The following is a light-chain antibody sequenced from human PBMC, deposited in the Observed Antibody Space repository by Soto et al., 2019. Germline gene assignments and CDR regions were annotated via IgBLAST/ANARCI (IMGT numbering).Light chain of an antibody. CDR1: QGISSW. CDR3: QQANSFPWT. J-gene: IGKJ1*01. V-gene: IGKV1-12*01. Sequence: DIQMTQSPSSVSASVGDRVTITCRASQGISSWLVRYHQKPGKAPKRLIYSTSSVQSGVPSRFIGSGSGTDFTLTVSSMQPEEFSTNYCQQANSFPWTFGQGTKVEVK. CDR2: STS.